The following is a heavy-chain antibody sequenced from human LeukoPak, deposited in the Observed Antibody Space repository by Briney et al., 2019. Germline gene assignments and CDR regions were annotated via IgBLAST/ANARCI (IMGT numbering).Heavy chain of an antibody. J-gene: IGHJ4*02. D-gene: IGHD3-22*01. V-gene: IGHV1-24*01. CDR3: ATDLNPHDSSGYYVQAYY. Sequence: ASVRVSCKVSGYTLTELSMHWVRQAPGKGLEWMGGFDPEDGETIYAQKFQGRVTMTEDTSTDTAYMELSSLRSEDTAVYYCATDLNPHDSSGYYVQAYYWGQGTLVTVSS. CDR1: GYTLTELS. CDR2: FDPEDGET.